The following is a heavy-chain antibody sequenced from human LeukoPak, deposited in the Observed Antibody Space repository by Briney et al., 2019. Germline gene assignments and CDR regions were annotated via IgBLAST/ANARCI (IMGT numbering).Heavy chain of an antibody. J-gene: IGHJ1*01. CDR3: AASSYDSSGPHGS. Sequence: SETLCLTCTVSGDSISPSSYYWGWIRQPPGKGLDWIGSIYFSGSTYYNPSLKSQVTISMDTSKNQFSLKLSSVTAADTAFYYCAASSYDSSGPHGSWGQGILVTVSS. CDR2: IYFSGST. D-gene: IGHD3-22*01. CDR1: GDSISPSSYY. V-gene: IGHV4-39*01.